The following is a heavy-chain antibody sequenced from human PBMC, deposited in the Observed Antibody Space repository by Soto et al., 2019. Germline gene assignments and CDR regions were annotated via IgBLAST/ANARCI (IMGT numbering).Heavy chain of an antibody. CDR3: AKVGTDGDYVGW. CDR1: GFTFSSYA. Sequence: PGGTLRLSCTASGFTFSSYAMSWVRQAPGKGLEWVSLISGSDGNTYYADSVKGRFTISRDNSKNTLYLQMSSLRAEDTAVYYCAKVGTDGDYVGWWGQGTLVTVSS. D-gene: IGHD4-17*01. V-gene: IGHV3-23*01. CDR2: ISGSDGNT. J-gene: IGHJ4*02.